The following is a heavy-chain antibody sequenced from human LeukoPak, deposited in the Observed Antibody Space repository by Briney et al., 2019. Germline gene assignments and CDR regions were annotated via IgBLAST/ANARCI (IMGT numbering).Heavy chain of an antibody. J-gene: IGHJ5*02. D-gene: IGHD2-2*01. CDR1: GGSISSYY. CDR3: ARIVVVPAAISLPGWFDP. CDR2: IYYSGST. V-gene: IGHV4-59*08. Sequence: SETLSITCTVSGGSISSYYWSWIRQPPGKGLEWIGYIYYSGSTNYNPSLKSRVTISVDTSKNQFSLKLSSVTAADTAVYYCARIVVVPAAISLPGWFDPWGQGTLVTVSS.